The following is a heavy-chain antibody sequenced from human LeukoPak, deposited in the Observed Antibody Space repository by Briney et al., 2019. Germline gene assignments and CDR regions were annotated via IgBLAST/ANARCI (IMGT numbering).Heavy chain of an antibody. Sequence: SVKVSCKASGYTFTSYYMHCVRQAPGQELEWMGIINPSGGSTSYAQKFQGRVTMTRDMSTSTVYMELSSLRSEDTAVYYCARVSGYYYGDWGQGTLVTVSS. D-gene: IGHD3-22*01. J-gene: IGHJ4*02. CDR2: INPSGGST. CDR3: ARVSGYYYGD. CDR1: GYTFTSYY. V-gene: IGHV1-46*01.